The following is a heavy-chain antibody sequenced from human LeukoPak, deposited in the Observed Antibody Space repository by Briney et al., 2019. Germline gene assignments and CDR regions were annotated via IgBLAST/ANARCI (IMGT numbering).Heavy chain of an antibody. CDR3: ARDRGYFDN. CDR2: INSDGSIT. CDR1: GFTFRDYW. V-gene: IGHV3-74*01. Sequence: PGGSLRLSCAASGFTFRDYWMHWVRQVPGKGLLWVSHINSDGSITDYADSVKGRFTISRDNVQNSLYLQMNSLRAEDTAMYYCARDRGYFDNWGQGTLVTVSS. J-gene: IGHJ4*02.